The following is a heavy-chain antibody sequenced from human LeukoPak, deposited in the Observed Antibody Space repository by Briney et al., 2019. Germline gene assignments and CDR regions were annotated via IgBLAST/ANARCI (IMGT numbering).Heavy chain of an antibody. Sequence: SETLSLTCTVSGGSVSSGSYYWSWIRQPPGKGLEWIGYIYYSGSTNYNPSLKSRVTISVDTSKNQFSLKLSSVTAADTAVYYCARDCPNSGGSCQAIDYWGQGTLVTVSS. CDR2: IYYSGST. CDR3: ARDCPNSGGSCQAIDY. J-gene: IGHJ4*02. CDR1: GGSVSSGSYY. D-gene: IGHD2-15*01. V-gene: IGHV4-61*01.